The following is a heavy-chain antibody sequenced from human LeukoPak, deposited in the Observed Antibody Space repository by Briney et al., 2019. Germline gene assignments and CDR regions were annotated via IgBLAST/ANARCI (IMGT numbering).Heavy chain of an antibody. CDR2: INPNSGDT. D-gene: IGHD4-23*01. CDR3: ARAFEATVVTNDY. J-gene: IGHJ4*02. V-gene: IGHV1-2*06. CDR1: GYTFTGYY. Sequence: GASVKVSCKASGYTFTGYYMHWVRQAPGQGLEWMGRINPNSGDTNCAQKFQGRVTMTRDTSISTAYMELSRLRSDDTAVYYCARAFEATVVTNDYWGQGTLVTVSS.